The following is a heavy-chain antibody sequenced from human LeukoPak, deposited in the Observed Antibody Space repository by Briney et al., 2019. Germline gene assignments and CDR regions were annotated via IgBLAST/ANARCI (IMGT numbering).Heavy chain of an antibody. CDR2: INPSGGST. CDR3: ARANYYDSSGYYSNWFDP. CDR1: GYSFADYY. J-gene: IGHJ5*02. Sequence: ASVKVSCKASGYSFADYYIHWVRQAPGQGREWMGIINPSGGSTSYAQKFQGRLTMTRDMSTSTVYMELSSLRSEDTAVYYCARANYYDSSGYYSNWFDPWGQGTLVTVSS. D-gene: IGHD3-22*01. V-gene: IGHV1-46*01.